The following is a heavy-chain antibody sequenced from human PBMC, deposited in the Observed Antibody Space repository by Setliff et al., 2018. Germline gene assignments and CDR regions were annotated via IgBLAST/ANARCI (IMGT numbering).Heavy chain of an antibody. CDR2: INPNSGGT. CDR1: GYTFIGYY. CDR3: ARVKAPALYYYMDV. Sequence: ASVKVSCKASGYTFIGYYMHWVRQAPGQGLEWMGRINPNSGGTNYAQKFQGRVTMTRDTSISTAYMELSRLRSDDTAVYYCARVKAPALYYYMDVWGKGTTVTVSS. D-gene: IGHD3-16*02. V-gene: IGHV1-2*06. J-gene: IGHJ6*03.